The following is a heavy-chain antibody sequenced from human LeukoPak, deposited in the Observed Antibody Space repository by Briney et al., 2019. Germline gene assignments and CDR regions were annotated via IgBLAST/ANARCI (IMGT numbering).Heavy chain of an antibody. CDR3: ARANYYGSGSQGAEFDY. V-gene: IGHV1-2*04. Sequence: ASVKVSCKASGYTFTSYGISWVRQAPGQGLEWMGWINPNSGGTNYAQKFQGWVTMTRDTSISTAYMELSRLRSDDTAVYYCARANYYGSGSQGAEFDYWGQGTLVTVSS. J-gene: IGHJ4*02. CDR1: GYTFTSYG. D-gene: IGHD3-10*01. CDR2: INPNSGGT.